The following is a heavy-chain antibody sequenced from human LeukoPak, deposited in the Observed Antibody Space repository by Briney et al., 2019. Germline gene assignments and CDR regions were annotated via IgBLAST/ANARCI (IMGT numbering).Heavy chain of an antibody. CDR3: ARDRKWYSSIGDGYYYGMDV. J-gene: IGHJ6*02. Sequence: PSETLSLTCAVSGGSISSSNWWSWVRQPPGKGLEWIGEIYHSGSTNYNPSLKSRVTISVDKSKNQFSLKLSSVTAADTAVYYCARDRKWYSSIGDGYYYGMDVWGQGTTVTVSS. V-gene: IGHV4-4*02. D-gene: IGHD6-13*01. CDR1: GGSISSSNW. CDR2: IYHSGST.